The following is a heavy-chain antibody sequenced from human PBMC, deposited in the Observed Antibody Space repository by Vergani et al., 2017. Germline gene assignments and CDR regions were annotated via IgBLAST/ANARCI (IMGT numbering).Heavy chain of an antibody. CDR2: INTNTGNP. V-gene: IGHV7-4-1*02. J-gene: IGHJ5*02. D-gene: IGHD3-10*01. CDR3: ARANTPLWFGELRKNNWFDP. CDR1: GYTLTSYA. Sequence: QVQLVQSGSELKKPGASVKVSCKASGYTLTSYAKNWVRQAPGQGLEWMGWINTNTGNPTYAQGFTGRFVFSLDTSVSTAYLQISSLKAEDTAVYYCARANTPLWFGELRKNNWFDPWGQGTLVTVSS.